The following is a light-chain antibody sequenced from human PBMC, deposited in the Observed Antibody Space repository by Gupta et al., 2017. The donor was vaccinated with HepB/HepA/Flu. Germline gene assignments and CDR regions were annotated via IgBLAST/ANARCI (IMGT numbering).Light chain of an antibody. Sequence: SYELTPPPSVSVSPGQTASITCSGDKLGDKYACWYQQKPGQSPVLVIYQDSKRHSGIPERFSGSNSGNTATLTISGTQAMDEADYYCQAWDSSTVVFGGGTKLTVL. CDR1: KLGDKY. CDR3: QAWDSSTVV. V-gene: IGLV3-1*01. J-gene: IGLJ2*01. CDR2: QDS.